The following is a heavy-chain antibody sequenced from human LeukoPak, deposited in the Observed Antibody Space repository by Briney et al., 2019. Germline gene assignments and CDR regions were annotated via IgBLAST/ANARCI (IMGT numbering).Heavy chain of an antibody. CDR1: AFSFNNAW. J-gene: IGHJ4*02. CDR2: IKSKSDGETT. V-gene: IGHV3-15*01. Sequence: GSLRLSCAASAFSFNNAWLTWVRQAPGKGLEWVGRIKSKSDGETTDYAAPVKGRFTISRDDSKKTLFLHMNGLKTDDTAVYYCTSGRPITWGFDYWGQGTLVTVSS. CDR3: TSGRPITWGFDY. D-gene: IGHD3-16*01.